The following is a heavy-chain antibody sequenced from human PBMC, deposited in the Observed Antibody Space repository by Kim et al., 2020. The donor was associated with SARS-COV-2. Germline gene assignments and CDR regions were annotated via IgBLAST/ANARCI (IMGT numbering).Heavy chain of an antibody. J-gene: IGHJ4*02. CDR2: ISSSSSTI. CDR3: ARERVSYDSSGYPDY. V-gene: IGHV3-48*02. CDR1: GFTFSSYS. D-gene: IGHD3-22*01. Sequence: GGSLRLSCAASGFTFSSYSMNWVRQAPGKGLEWVSYISSSSSTIYYADSVKGRFTISRDNAKNSLYLQMNSLRDEDTAVYYCARERVSYDSSGYPDYWGQGTLVTVSS.